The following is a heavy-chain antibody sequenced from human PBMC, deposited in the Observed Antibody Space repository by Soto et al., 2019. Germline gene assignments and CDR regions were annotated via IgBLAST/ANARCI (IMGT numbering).Heavy chain of an antibody. D-gene: IGHD4-17*01. V-gene: IGHV3-30-3*01. CDR2: ISYDGSNK. CDR1: GFTFSSYA. J-gene: IGHJ6*02. Sequence: QVQLVESGGGVVQPGRSLRLSCAASGFTFSSYAMHWVRQAPGKGLEWVAVISYDGSNKYYADSVKGRFTISRDNSKNPLDLQMNSLRAEDTAVYYCARGTVTYYYYYGMDVWGQGTTVTVSS. CDR3: ARGTVTYYYYYGMDV.